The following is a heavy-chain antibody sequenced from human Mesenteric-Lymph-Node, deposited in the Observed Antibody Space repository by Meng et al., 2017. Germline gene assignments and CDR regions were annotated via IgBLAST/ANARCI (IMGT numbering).Heavy chain of an antibody. CDR2: INHNSGGT. CDR1: GYTFTGYY. CDR3: AREEGPSSSWYVDY. V-gene: IGHV1-2*06. Sequence: QVQLVQSGAEVKKPGASVKVSCKASGYTFTGYYMHWVRQAPGQGREWMGRINHNSGGTNYAQKFQGRVTMTRDTSISTAYMELSRLRSDDTAVYYCAREEGPSSSWYVDYWGQGTLVTVSS. J-gene: IGHJ4*02. D-gene: IGHD6-13*01.